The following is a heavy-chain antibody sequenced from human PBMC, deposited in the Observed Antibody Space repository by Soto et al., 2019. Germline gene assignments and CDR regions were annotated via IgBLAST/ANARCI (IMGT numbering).Heavy chain of an antibody. D-gene: IGHD5-12*01. CDR3: AGGGGYSGYDGHGS. Sequence: EVQLVESGGGLIHPGGSLRLSCGASGFTVSTTYMSWVRQAPGKGLEWVSTMYTGGSTSYADSVKGRFTISRDNSKNTLYRQMTRLRVEDTAVYYCAGGGGYSGYDGHGSWGQGTLVTVSS. CDR1: GFTVSTTY. J-gene: IGHJ5*02. V-gene: IGHV3-53*01. CDR2: MYTGGST.